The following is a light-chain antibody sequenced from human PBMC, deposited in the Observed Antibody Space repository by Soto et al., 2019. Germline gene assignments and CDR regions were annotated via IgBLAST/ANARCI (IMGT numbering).Light chain of an antibody. CDR3: SSYTSSSTRV. CDR2: DSR. V-gene: IGLV2-14*03. CDR1: SSDVGGYKY. Sequence: QSARTQPASVSGSPGQSITISCTGTSSDVGGYKYVSWYQQHPGKAPKLMIYDSRNRPSGVSNRFSGSKSGNTASLTISGLQAEDEADYYCSSYTSSSTRVFGTGTKLTVL. J-gene: IGLJ1*01.